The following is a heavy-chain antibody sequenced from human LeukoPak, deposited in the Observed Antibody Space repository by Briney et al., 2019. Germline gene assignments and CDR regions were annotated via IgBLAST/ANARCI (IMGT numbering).Heavy chain of an antibody. CDR2: IYYSGST. V-gene: IGHV4-4*02. D-gene: IGHD6-6*01. CDR1: GGSISSSNW. J-gene: IGHJ6*03. CDR3: ARDWGVSARPGYMDV. Sequence: PSGTLSLTCAVSGGSISSSNWWSWVRQPPGKGLEWIGYIYYSGSTKYNPSLKSRVTISVDTSKNQFSLRLSSVTAADTAAYYCARDWGVSARPGYMDVWGKGTTVTVSS.